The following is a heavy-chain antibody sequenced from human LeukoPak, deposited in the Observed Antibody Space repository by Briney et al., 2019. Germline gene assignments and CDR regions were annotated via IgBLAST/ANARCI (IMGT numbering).Heavy chain of an antibody. CDR1: GGSISSSSYH. CDR2: MYYSGST. D-gene: IGHD2-2*01. V-gene: IGHV4-39*01. J-gene: IGHJ4*02. CDR3: ARISIVVAPAYFDY. Sequence: PSETLSLTCTVSGGSISSSSYHRGWIRQPPGKGLEWIGSMYYSGSTYYNPSLKSRVTVSVDTSKNQFSLNLNSVTSADTAVYYCARISIVVAPAYFDYWGQGTLVTVSS.